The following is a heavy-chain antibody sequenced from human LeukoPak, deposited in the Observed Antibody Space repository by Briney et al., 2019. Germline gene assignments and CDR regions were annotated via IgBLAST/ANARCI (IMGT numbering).Heavy chain of an antibody. J-gene: IGHJ4*02. CDR3: ARQERIAAAGIDY. V-gene: IGHV4-39*01. CDR2: IYYSGST. D-gene: IGHD6-13*01. CDR1: GGSISSSSYY. Sequence: SETLSLTCTVSGGSISSSSYYWGWIRQPPGKGLEWVGSIYYSGSTYYNPSLKSRITISVYTSKNQFSLKLSSVTAADTAVYYCARQERIAAAGIDYWGQGTLVTVSS.